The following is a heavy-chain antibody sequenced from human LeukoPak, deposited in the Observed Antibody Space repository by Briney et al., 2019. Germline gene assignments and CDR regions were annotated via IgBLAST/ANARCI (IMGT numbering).Heavy chain of an antibody. CDR1: GYTFTGYY. Sequence: ASVKVSCKASGYTFTGYYMHWVRQAPGQGLEWMGWINPNSGGTNYAQKFQGRVTMTRDTSISTAYMELSRLRSDDTAVYYSARDRTVTTVYYYYYYYMDVWGKGTTVTVSS. D-gene: IGHD4-17*01. CDR3: ARDRTVTTVYYYYYYYMDV. J-gene: IGHJ6*03. V-gene: IGHV1-2*02. CDR2: INPNSGGT.